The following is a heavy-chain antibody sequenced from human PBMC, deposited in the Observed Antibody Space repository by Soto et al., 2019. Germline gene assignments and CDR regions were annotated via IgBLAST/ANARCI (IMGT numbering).Heavy chain of an antibody. V-gene: IGHV4-59*01. Sequence: PSETLSLTCTVSGGSISSYYWSWIRQPPGKGLEWIGYIYYSGSTNYNPSLKSRVTISVDTSKNQFSLKLSSVTAADTAVYYCARGNSSGYRVPFDYWGQGTLVTVSS. CDR2: IYYSGST. CDR1: GGSISSYY. CDR3: ARGNSSGYRVPFDY. D-gene: IGHD3-22*01. J-gene: IGHJ4*02.